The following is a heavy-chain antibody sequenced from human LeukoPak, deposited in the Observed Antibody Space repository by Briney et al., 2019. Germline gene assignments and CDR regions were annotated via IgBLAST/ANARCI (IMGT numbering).Heavy chain of an antibody. J-gene: IGHJ4*02. CDR1: GYTLTELS. Sequence: GASVKASCKVSGYTLTELSMHWVRQAPGKGLEGRGGFDPEDGETIYAQKFQGRVTMTEDTSTDTAYMELSSLRSEDTAVYYCATDFYYGSGSFGDYWGQGTLVTVSS. CDR2: FDPEDGET. CDR3: ATDFYYGSGSFGDY. D-gene: IGHD3-10*01. V-gene: IGHV1-24*01.